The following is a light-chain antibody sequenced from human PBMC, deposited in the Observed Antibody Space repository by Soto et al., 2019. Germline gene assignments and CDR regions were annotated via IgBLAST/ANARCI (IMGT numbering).Light chain of an antibody. CDR2: GNT. J-gene: IGLJ3*02. Sequence: QSVLTQPPSVSGAPGQRVTISCTGSSSNIGAGYDVHWYQQLPGTAPKLLIYGNTNRPSGVPDRISASRSGTAASLAISGLRSEDEAFYYCAAWDDSLNAWVFGGGTQLTVL. CDR3: AAWDDSLNAWV. CDR1: SSNIGAGYD. V-gene: IGLV1-40*01.